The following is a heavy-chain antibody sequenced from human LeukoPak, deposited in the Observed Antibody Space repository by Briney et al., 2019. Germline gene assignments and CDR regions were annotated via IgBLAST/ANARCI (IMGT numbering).Heavy chain of an antibody. V-gene: IGHV3-23*01. CDR3: AKVGDCTNGACYYYYYMDV. CDR1: GFTFSSYA. J-gene: IGHJ6*03. D-gene: IGHD2-8*01. Sequence: GGSLRLSCAASGFTFSSYAMSWVRQAPGKGLEWVSAISGSGGSTYYADSVKGRFTISRDNSKNTLYLQMNSLRAEDTAVYYCAKVGDCTNGACYYYYYMDVCGKGTTVTVSS. CDR2: ISGSGGST.